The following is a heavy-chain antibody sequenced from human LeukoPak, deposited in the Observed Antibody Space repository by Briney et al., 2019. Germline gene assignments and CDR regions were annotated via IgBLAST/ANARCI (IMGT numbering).Heavy chain of an antibody. Sequence: GGSLRLSCAASGFTFSSYGMYWVRQAPGKGLEWVAYIRYDGGSKYYADSVKDRVTVSRDNSQNTLYLQMNSLRTEDTAVYYCAKAIPVVVPAANDYWGQGTLVTVSS. CDR3: AKAIPVVVPAANDY. CDR1: GFTFSSYG. CDR2: IRYDGGSK. V-gene: IGHV3-30*02. D-gene: IGHD2-2*01. J-gene: IGHJ4*02.